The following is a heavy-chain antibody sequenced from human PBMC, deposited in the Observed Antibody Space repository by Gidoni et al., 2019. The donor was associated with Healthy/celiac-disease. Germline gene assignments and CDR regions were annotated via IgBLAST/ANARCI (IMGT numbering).Heavy chain of an antibody. D-gene: IGHD3-10*01. CDR3: ARMVRGVIIPENDY. CDR1: VGFFSGYY. Sequence: QVQLQQWGAGLWKPSEPLSLTCAAYVGFFSGYYWSWIRQPPGKGLEWIGEINLSGSTNYNPSLKSRVTISVDTSKNQFSLKLSSVTAADTAVYYCARMVRGVIIPENDYWGQGTLVTVSS. J-gene: IGHJ4*02. V-gene: IGHV4-34*01. CDR2: INLSGST.